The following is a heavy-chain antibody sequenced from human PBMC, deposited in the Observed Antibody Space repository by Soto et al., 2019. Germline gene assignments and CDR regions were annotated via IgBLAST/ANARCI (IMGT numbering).Heavy chain of an antibody. V-gene: IGHV4-30-2*01. CDR2: IYQSGVT. CDR1: CDSYSISTYS. D-gene: IGHD6-19*01. CDR3: AGMPYTSGLRFDP. Sequence: PSETLSLTCNLSCDSYSISTYSWSWIRQPPGKALQWIGFIYQSGVTSYNPSLASRVSISLDRSNNQCSLKLKSVTAADTAVYFCAGMPYTSGLRFDPWGPGTLVTVS. J-gene: IGHJ5*02.